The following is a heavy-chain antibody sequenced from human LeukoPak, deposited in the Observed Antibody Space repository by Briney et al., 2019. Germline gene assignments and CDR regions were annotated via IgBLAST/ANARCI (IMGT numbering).Heavy chain of an antibody. J-gene: IGHJ2*01. Sequence: SGTLSLTCTVSGGSVSSNSWNWIRQSPGTGLEWIGYIYNTGNSNHNPSLKNRVTISFDKSKSQLSLELSSVTAADTAIYYCARLGKMNLVQGVFWYFDLWGRGSLVTVSS. V-gene: IGHV4-59*08. CDR2: IYNTGNS. D-gene: IGHD3-10*01. CDR3: ARLGKMNLVQGVFWYFDL. CDR1: GGSVSSNS.